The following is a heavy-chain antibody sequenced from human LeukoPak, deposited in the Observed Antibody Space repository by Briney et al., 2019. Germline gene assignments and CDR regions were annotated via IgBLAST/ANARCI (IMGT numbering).Heavy chain of an antibody. CDR2: IHQHGTGK. J-gene: IGHJ3*02. Sequence: PGGSLRLSCAGSGFTISGYWMAWVRQAPGKGLEWVANIHQHGTGKYYVGSVKGRFTVSRDNAKNSLFLQMNSLRTEDTAVYYYAKRAVAGIIDAFDIWGQGTMVTVSS. CDR3: AKRAVAGIIDAFDI. CDR1: GFTISGYW. V-gene: IGHV3-7*01. D-gene: IGHD6-19*01.